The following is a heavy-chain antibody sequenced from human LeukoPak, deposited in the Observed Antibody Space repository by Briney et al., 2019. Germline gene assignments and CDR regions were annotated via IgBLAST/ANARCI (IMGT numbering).Heavy chain of an antibody. CDR2: IYTGGIT. J-gene: IGHJ4*02. CDR3: SRDRRKAVSFPPFDS. V-gene: IGHV4-4*07. Sequence: SETLSLTCTVSGGSISSFYWSWIRQSAGKGLEWIGRIYTGGITNYNPSLKSRVSMSVDTSKNQFSLRLSSVTAADTAMYYCSRDRRKAVSFPPFDSGGRGTWVTV. CDR1: GGSISSFY. D-gene: IGHD6-19*01.